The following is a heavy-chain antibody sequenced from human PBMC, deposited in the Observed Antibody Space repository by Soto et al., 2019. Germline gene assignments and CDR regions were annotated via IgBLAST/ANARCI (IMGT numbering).Heavy chain of an antibody. CDR3: SRVSGRYNWNHYCFDP. V-gene: IGHV4-30-4*01. D-gene: IGHD1-20*01. J-gene: IGHJ5*02. CDR1: GGSISSGGYY. CDR2: IYYSGST. Sequence: SETLSLTCTVSGGSISSGGYYWSWIRQPPGKGLEWIGYIYYSGSTYYNPSLKSRVTISVDTSKNQFSLKLSSVTAADTAVYYCSRVSGRYNWNHYCFDPWGQGTLVTVSS.